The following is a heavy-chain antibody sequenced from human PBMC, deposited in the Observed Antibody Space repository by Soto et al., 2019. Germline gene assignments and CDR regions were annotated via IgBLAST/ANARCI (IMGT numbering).Heavy chain of an antibody. V-gene: IGHV1-18*01. CDR2: TSSNNGKT. CDR1: GYSFTTYS. CDR3: ARTSVAQSDDYFDY. D-gene: IGHD5-12*01. Sequence: GASVKVSCKTSGYSFTTYSISWVRQAPGQGLEWMGWTSSNNGKTKYAQKFQGRVTMTTDKSTNTVHMELRSLRSGDTAVYYCARTSVAQSDDYFDYWGQGTLVTVSS. J-gene: IGHJ4*02.